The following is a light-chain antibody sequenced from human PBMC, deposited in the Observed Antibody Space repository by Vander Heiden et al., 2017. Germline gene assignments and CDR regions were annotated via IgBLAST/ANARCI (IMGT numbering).Light chain of an antibody. J-gene: IGKJ2*01. Sequence: DIQMTQSPAFLSASVGDRLTITCPASQCIGNYLSLYQQKPGKAPNLLIYAASNLEVGVPSRFSASGSGTEFILTINSLQPEDIAVYYCQQHESLPTFGQGTKVEIK. CDR1: QCIGNY. V-gene: IGKV1-33*01. CDR2: AAS. CDR3: QQHESLPT.